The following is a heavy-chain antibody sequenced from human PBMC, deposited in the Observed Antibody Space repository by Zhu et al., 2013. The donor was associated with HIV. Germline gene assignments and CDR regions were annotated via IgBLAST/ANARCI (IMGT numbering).Heavy chain of an antibody. D-gene: IGHD3-3*01. CDR1: GYTFTSYG. V-gene: IGHV1-18*01. Sequence: QVQLVQSGAEVKKPGASVKVSCKASGYTFTSYGISWVRQAPGQGLEWMGWINPNSGGTNYAQKFQGRVTMTEDTSTDTAYMELSSLRSEDTAVYYCATKSQSVDDFWSRDYYYYMDVWGKGTTVTVSS. CDR2: INPNSGGT. CDR3: ATKSQSVDDFWSRDYYYYMDV. J-gene: IGHJ6*03.